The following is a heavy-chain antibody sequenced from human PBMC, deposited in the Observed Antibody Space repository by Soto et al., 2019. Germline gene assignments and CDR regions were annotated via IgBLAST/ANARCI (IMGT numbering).Heavy chain of an antibody. CDR2: ISWDGGST. D-gene: IGHD5-18*01. J-gene: IGHJ6*02. CDR3: AKAGGYSYGYPYYYYGMDV. Sequence: HPGWSLRLSCAASGFTFDDYTMHWVRQAPGKGLEWVSLISWDGGSTYYADSVKGRFTISRDNSKNSLYLQMNSLRTEDTALYYCAKAGGYSYGYPYYYYGMDVWGQGTTVTVSS. CDR1: GFTFDDYT. V-gene: IGHV3-43*01.